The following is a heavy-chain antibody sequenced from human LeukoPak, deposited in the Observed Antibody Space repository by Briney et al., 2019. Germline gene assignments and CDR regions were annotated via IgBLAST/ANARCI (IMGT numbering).Heavy chain of an antibody. V-gene: IGHV1-2*02. J-gene: IGHJ3*02. CDR1: GGTFSSYA. CDR2: ISPNSGVT. D-gene: IGHD3-16*01. Sequence: GSVKVSCKASGGTFSSYAISWVRQAPGQGREWMGWISPNSGVTNYTKKFQGRVTMTRHTSINTAYMELSSLTSDDTAVYFCTTWGLHFDIWGQGTMVTVAS. CDR3: TTWGLHFDI.